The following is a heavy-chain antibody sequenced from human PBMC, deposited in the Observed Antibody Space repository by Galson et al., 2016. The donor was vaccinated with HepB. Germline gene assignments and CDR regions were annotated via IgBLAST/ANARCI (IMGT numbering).Heavy chain of an antibody. D-gene: IGHD1-14*01. Sequence: SXKVXXXASGYTFNTYNMHWVRQAPGXGXXWMGIIKPSGGNXXXAQKFQNRITMTRDTSTSTXYMELISLRSEDTGVSFCAREIDHSFYFDYWGQGTLLTVSS. CDR3: AREIDHSFYFDY. J-gene: IGHJ4*02. CDR2: IKPSGGNX. V-gene: IGHV1-46*02. CDR1: GYTFNTYN.